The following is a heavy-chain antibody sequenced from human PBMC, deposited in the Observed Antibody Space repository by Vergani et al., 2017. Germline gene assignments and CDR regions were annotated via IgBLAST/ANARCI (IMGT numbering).Heavy chain of an antibody. CDR2: IYYSGST. D-gene: IGHD1-26*01. CDR3: ARDGWELLDYFYYMDV. CDR1: GGSISSYY. Sequence: QVQLQESGPGLVKPSETLSLTCTVSGGSISSYYWSWIRQPPGKGLEWIGYIYYSGSTNYNPSLKSRVTISVDTSKNQFSLKLSSVTAADTAVYYCARDGWELLDYFYYMDVWGKGTTVTVSS. J-gene: IGHJ6*03. V-gene: IGHV4-59*01.